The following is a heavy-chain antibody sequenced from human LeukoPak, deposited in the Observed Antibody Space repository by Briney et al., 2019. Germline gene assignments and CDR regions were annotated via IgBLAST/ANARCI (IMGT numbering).Heavy chain of an antibody. D-gene: IGHD2-15*01. CDR1: GFIFDDYG. Sequence: GGSLRLSCAASGFIFDDYGMSWVRQAPGKGLEWVSGISWNGASYADSVKGRFAISRDNAKNFLYLQMNSLRAEDTAVYYCAKAEGYCSGGSCYSFGYWGQGTLVTVSS. CDR2: ISWNGA. J-gene: IGHJ4*02. CDR3: AKAEGYCSGGSCYSFGY. V-gene: IGHV3-20*04.